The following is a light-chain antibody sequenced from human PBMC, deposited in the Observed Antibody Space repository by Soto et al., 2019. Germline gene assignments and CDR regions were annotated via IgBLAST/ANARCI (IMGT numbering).Light chain of an antibody. CDR1: QDISRY. Sequence: DIQMTQSPSAMSASVGDRVTITCRASQDISRYLAWFQQKPGRVPERLIYVASALQSGVPSRFSGSGSGTDFTLTISRLEPEDFAVYYCQQYVTPPFTFGPGTKVDI. CDR3: QQYVTPPFT. J-gene: IGKJ3*01. CDR2: VAS. V-gene: IGKV1-17*03.